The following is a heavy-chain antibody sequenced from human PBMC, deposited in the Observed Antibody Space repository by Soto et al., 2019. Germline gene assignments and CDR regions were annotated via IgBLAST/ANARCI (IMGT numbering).Heavy chain of an antibody. J-gene: IGHJ5*02. CDR1: GYTFSDYY. Sequence: QVQLVQSGAEVKKPGASVYVSCKASGYTFSDYYVHWVRQAPGQVLEWMGWINPNVGGTNYARKFQGRVTMTRDTSISTVYMKLTRLSPDDTAIYYCARGGREVPRIPYDTWGQGTRVTVSS. CDR3: ARGGREVPRIPYDT. CDR2: INPNVGGT. D-gene: IGHD3-16*01. V-gene: IGHV1-2*02.